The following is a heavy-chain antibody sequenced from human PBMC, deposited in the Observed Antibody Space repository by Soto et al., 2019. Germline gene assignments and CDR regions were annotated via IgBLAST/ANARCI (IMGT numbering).Heavy chain of an antibody. V-gene: IGHV2-5*02. J-gene: IGHJ3*01. CDR1: GFSLSTIGEA. D-gene: IGHD6-19*01. CDR3: AHKVRGSGWVRGAFHL. CDR2: IYWDDEK. Sequence: QITLKESGPTLVKPTQTLTLTCTFSGFSLSTIGEAVGWMRQPPGKALEWLAVIYWDDEKRYSPSLNLKNRLTITQATSKNPVVLTVTNMDPVDTAPYSCAHKVRGSGWVRGAFHLWGQGTIVTVSS.